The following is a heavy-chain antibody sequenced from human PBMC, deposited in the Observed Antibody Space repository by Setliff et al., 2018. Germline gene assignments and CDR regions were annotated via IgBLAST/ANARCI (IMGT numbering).Heavy chain of an antibody. D-gene: IGHD5-12*01. V-gene: IGHV4-59*01. J-gene: IGHJ4*02. CDR2: IYYSGTT. CDR3: ARGGTFRYFDF. CDR1: GDSISNYY. Sequence: ETLSLTCTVSGDSISNYYWTWIRQPPGKGLEWIGYIYYSGTTNYNPSLKSRVTISVDTSKNQFSLKLTSVTAADTAVYYCARGGTFRYFDFWGQGAPVTVSS.